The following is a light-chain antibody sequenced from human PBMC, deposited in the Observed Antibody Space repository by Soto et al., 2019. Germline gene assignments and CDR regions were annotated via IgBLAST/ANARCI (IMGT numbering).Light chain of an antibody. CDR3: QQYGNSPIP. CDR2: GAS. Sequence: ILLTQSPETQPLSPGERATLSCTSRQTVSSNYLAWCQQRPGQAPRLLIYGASTRAAGIPDRFSGSGSGTEFTLTISRLEPEDFALYYCQQYGNSPIPFGQGTRLEIK. V-gene: IGKV3-20*01. J-gene: IGKJ5*01. CDR1: QTVSSNY.